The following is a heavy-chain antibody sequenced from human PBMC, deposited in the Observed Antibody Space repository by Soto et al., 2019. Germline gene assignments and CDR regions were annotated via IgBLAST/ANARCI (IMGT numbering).Heavy chain of an antibody. V-gene: IGHV4-39*01. CDR2: IYYSGST. CDR3: ARLRGSYFAEYFQH. D-gene: IGHD1-26*01. Sequence: QLQLQESGPGLVKPSETLSLTCTVSGGSISSSSYYWGWIRQPPGKGLEWIGSIYYSGSTYYNPSLKSRVTISVDTSKNQFSLKLSSVTAADTAVYYCARLRGSYFAEYFQHWGQGTLVTVSS. J-gene: IGHJ1*01. CDR1: GGSISSSSYY.